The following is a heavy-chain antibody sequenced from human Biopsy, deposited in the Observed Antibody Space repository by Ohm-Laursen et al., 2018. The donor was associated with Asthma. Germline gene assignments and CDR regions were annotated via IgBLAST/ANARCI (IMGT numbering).Heavy chain of an antibody. Sequence: TLSLTWTVSGASTTSSAYYWGWIRQPPGKGLEWIGSMYYGETTYYSPSLKSRVTISVDTSKNQFSLILSSVTAADTAVYYCARHDHRWDTYADFWGQGTLVTVSS. CDR1: GASTTSSAYY. J-gene: IGHJ4*02. CDR3: ARHDHRWDTYADF. D-gene: IGHD2-2*01. V-gene: IGHV4-39*01. CDR2: MYYGETT.